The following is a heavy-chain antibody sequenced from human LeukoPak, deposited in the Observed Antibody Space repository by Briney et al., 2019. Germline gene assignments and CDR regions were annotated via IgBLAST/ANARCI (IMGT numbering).Heavy chain of an antibody. Sequence: SETLSLTCTVSGGSISSSRYYWGWIRHPPGKGLEWVGNIYYSESTYYNPSLKSRVTISVDTSKNQFTLKLSSVTAADTAVYYCAKQRRDGYNYFDYWGQGTLVTVSS. V-gene: IGHV4-39*01. D-gene: IGHD5-24*01. CDR1: GGSISSSRYY. CDR3: AKQRRDGYNYFDY. J-gene: IGHJ4*02. CDR2: IYYSEST.